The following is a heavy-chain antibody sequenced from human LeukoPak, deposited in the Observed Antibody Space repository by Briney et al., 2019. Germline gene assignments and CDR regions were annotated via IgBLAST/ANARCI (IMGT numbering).Heavy chain of an antibody. Sequence: TGGSLRLSCAASGFTFSSYSMNWVRQAPGKGLEWVSYISSSSSTIYYADSVKGRFTISRDNAKNSLYLQMNSLRDEDTAVYYCARAVRRYCSGGSCVNFDYWSQGTLVTVSS. CDR1: GFTFSSYS. D-gene: IGHD2-15*01. V-gene: IGHV3-48*02. CDR2: ISSSSSTI. CDR3: ARAVRRYCSGGSCVNFDY. J-gene: IGHJ4*02.